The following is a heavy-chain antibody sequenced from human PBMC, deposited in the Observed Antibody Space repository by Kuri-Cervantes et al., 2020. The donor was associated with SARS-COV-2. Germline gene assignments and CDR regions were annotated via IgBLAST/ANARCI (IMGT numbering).Heavy chain of an antibody. CDR3: ARRDSSRAFDY. CDR1: GGSISEGTTYY. Sequence: SETLSLTCPVPGGSISEGTTYYWAWIRQPPGKGLEWIGGIYSGGTTYYDPSLKSRVTISVDTSKTQFSLKLSSVTAAETAVYYCARRDSSRAFDYWGQGTLVTVSS. J-gene: IGHJ4*02. CDR2: IYSGGTT. V-gene: IGHV4-39*07. D-gene: IGHD5-18*01.